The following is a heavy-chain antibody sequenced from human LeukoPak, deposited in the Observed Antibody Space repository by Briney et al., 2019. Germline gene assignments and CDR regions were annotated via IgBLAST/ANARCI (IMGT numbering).Heavy chain of an antibody. D-gene: IGHD4-23*01. J-gene: IGHJ4*02. CDR3: ARFVRWYYFDY. V-gene: IGHV4-61*08. CDR1: GGSISSGDYY. Sequence: PSQTLSLTCTVSGGSISSGDYYWSWIRQPPGKGLEWIGYIYYSGSTNYNPSLKSRVTISVDTSKNQFSLKLSSVTAADTAVYYCARFVRWYYFDYWGQGTLVTVSS. CDR2: IYYSGST.